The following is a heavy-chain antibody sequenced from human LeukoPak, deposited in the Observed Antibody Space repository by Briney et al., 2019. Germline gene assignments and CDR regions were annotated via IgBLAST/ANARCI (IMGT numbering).Heavy chain of an antibody. CDR1: ARSISSISYY. V-gene: IGHV4-39*07. J-gene: IGHJ4*02. CDR2: IYYSGST. CDR3: ARVRVAAGSFDY. Sequence: SQTLSLTCTVSARSISSISYYWGWIRQPPGKGLEGIGSIYYSGSTYYNPSLKSRVTISVATSKNQFSLKLSSVAAADTAAYYCARVRVAAGSFDYWGQGTLVTVSS. D-gene: IGHD6-13*01.